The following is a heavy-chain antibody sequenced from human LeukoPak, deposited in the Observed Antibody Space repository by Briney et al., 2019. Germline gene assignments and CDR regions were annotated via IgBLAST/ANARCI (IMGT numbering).Heavy chain of an antibody. D-gene: IGHD5-24*01. CDR2: FYYSGST. V-gene: IGHV4-59*08. CDR1: GGSITSHY. J-gene: IGHJ4*02. CDR3: ARSGGRDGYNFGY. Sequence: SPETLSLTCTVSGGSITSHYWSWIRQPPGKGLEGIGYFYYSGSTNYNPSLESRVTISVDTSRTHFYLKLSSVTAADTAVYYCARSGGRDGYNFGYWGPGTLVTVSS.